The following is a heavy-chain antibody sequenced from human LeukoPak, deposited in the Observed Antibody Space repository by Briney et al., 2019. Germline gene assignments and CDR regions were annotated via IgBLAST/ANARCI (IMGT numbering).Heavy chain of an antibody. CDR1: GFTFSSDA. J-gene: IGHJ4*02. CDR2: ISGSDGST. Sequence: GGSLRLSCAASGFTFSSDAMSWVRQAPGKGLEWVSAISGSDGSTYYADSVKGRFTISRDNSKNTLYLQMNSLRAEDTAVYYCARELSEMATISPFDYWGQGTLVTVSS. V-gene: IGHV3-23*01. CDR3: ARELSEMATISPFDY. D-gene: IGHD5-24*01.